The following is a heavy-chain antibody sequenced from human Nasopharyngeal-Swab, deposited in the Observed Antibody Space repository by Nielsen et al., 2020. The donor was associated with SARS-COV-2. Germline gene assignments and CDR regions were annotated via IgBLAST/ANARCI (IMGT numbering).Heavy chain of an antibody. D-gene: IGHD5-24*01. CDR1: GGSFSGYY. CDR2: INHSGST. J-gene: IGHJ4*02. V-gene: IGHV4-34*01. Sequence: SEALSLTYAVYGGSFSGYYWSWIRQPPGKGLEWIGEINHSGSTNYNPSLKSRVTISVDTSKNQFSLKLSSVTAADTAVYYCARDRIVRDGYRDYWGQGTLVTVSS. CDR3: ARDRIVRDGYRDY.